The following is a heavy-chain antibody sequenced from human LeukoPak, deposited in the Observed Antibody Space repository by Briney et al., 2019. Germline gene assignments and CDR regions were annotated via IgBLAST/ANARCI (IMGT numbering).Heavy chain of an antibody. CDR2: VSGSGDTT. CDR1: GFTFGSYASYA. D-gene: IGHD3-10*01. V-gene: IGHV3-23*01. J-gene: IGHJ6*02. Sequence: GGSLRLSCAASGFTFGSYASYAMNWVRQAPGKGLEWVSTVSGSGDTTYYADSVKGRFTISRDNSESTLYLQMNSLRAEDTAVYYCARDTYPPDYFGSGSYLGYYYGMNVWGQGTTVTVSS. CDR3: ARDTYPPDYFGSGSYLGYYYGMNV.